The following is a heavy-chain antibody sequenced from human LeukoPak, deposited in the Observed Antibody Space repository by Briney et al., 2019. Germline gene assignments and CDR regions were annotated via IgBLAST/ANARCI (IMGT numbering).Heavy chain of an antibody. CDR1: GGSISSYY. D-gene: IGHD2-21*02. Sequence: PSETLCLTCTVSGGSISSYYWSWIRQPPGKGREGSGDIYYSGSSNYNPSLKSRVTISVDTSKSQFSLNLSSVTAADTAVYYCARDPVTAGYYYGMDVWGQGTTVTVSS. CDR3: ARDPVTAGYYYGMDV. J-gene: IGHJ6*02. CDR2: IYYSGSS. V-gene: IGHV4-59*01.